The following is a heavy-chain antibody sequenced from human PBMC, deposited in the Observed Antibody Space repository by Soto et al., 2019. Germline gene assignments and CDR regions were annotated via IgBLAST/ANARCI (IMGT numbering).Heavy chain of an antibody. J-gene: IGHJ4*02. V-gene: IGHV3-74*01. CDR3: AEDSYYHDSTGYYIFDY. CDR2: ISSDGSRT. D-gene: IGHD3-22*01. CDR1: GFTFSTFW. Sequence: GGSLRLSCAASGFTFSTFWMHWVRQAPGKGLVWVSRISSDGSRTIYADSVKGRFTISRDNSKNTLYLQMTSLRAEDTAVYYCAEDSYYHDSTGYYIFDYWGQGTLVTVLL.